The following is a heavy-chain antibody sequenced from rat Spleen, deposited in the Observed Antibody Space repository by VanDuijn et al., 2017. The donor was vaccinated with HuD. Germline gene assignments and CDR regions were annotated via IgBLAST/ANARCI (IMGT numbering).Heavy chain of an antibody. CDR3: TRENYYSGDY. CDR2: ISPTGGST. V-gene: IGHV5-31*01. D-gene: IGHD1-1*01. CDR1: GFTFSSYW. J-gene: IGHJ2*01. Sequence: EVQLVETGGGLVQPGESLKLSCVASGFTFSSYWMYWIRQAPGEGLEWVASISPTGGSTYYPDSVKGRFTISRDDANSILYLQMNSLRSEDTATYYCTRENYYSGDYWGQGVMVTVSS.